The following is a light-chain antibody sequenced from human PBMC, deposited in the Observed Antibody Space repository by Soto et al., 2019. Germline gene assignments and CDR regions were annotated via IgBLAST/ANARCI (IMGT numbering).Light chain of an antibody. CDR2: DAF. Sequence: EIVLTQFPATLSLSPGERGTLSCGASQSVSSNSVAWYQQKPGLAPRLIIYDAFTRATGIPDRFSGGGSGTDFTLTISRLEPEDFAVYYCQQYGTSPLTFGGGTKVEIK. J-gene: IGKJ4*01. CDR3: QQYGTSPLT. CDR1: QSVSSNS. V-gene: IGKV3D-20*01.